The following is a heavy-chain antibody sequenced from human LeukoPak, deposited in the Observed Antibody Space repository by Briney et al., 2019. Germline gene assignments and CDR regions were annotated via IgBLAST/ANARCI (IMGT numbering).Heavy chain of an antibody. J-gene: IGHJ4*02. CDR1: GGTFSSYA. Sequence: GASVKVSCKASGGTFSSYAISWVRQAPGQGLEWVGRIIPILGIANYAQKFQGRVTITADKSTSTAYMELSSLRSEDTAVYYCARRSSKGFDYWGQGTLVTVSS. CDR3: ARRSSKGFDY. V-gene: IGHV1-69*04. CDR2: IIPILGIA. D-gene: IGHD4-11*01.